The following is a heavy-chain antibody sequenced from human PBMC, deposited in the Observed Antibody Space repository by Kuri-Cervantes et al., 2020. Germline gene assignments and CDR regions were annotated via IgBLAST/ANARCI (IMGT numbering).Heavy chain of an antibody. V-gene: IGHV3-73*01. D-gene: IGHD2-2*02. CDR2: IRSKANSYAT. J-gene: IGHJ6*03. CDR1: GFTFSNAW. CDR3: TYTYMDV. Sequence: GGSLRLSCAASGFTFSNAWMSWVRQAPGKGLEWVGRIRSKANSYATAYAASVKGRFTISRDDSKNTAYLQMNSLKTEDTAVYYCTYTYMDVWGKGTTVTVSS.